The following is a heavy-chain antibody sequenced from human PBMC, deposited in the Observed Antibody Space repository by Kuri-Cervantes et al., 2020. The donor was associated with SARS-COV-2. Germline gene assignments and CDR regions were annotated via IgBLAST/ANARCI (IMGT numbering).Heavy chain of an antibody. CDR3: AKGYYASSGYRTLDY. Sequence: GESLKISRAAPGFTFSSYGMHRVRQAPGKGLEWVAVISYEGSNQNYADSVKGRFTISRNNSKNTLYLQMKSLRAEDTAVYYCAKGYYASSGYRTLDYWGQGTLVTVSS. J-gene: IGHJ4*02. D-gene: IGHD3-22*01. V-gene: IGHV3-30*18. CDR2: ISYEGSNQ. CDR1: GFTFSSYG.